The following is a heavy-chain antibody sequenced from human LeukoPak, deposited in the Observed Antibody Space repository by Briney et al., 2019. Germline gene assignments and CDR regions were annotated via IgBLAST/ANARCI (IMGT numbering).Heavy chain of an antibody. CDR2: ISYDGSKK. J-gene: IGHJ6*02. V-gene: IGHV3-30*18. D-gene: IGHD5-24*01. Sequence: PGGSLRLSCAASGFTFNSYGMHWVRQAPGKGLEWVAVISYDGSKKYYADSVKGRFTISRDNSENTLYLQVNSLRAEDTALYYCAKDRRYNRGQYDTSDSSRRGLYYGMDVWGQGTTVTVSS. CDR3: AKDRRYNRGQYDTSDSSRRGLYYGMDV. CDR1: GFTFNSYG.